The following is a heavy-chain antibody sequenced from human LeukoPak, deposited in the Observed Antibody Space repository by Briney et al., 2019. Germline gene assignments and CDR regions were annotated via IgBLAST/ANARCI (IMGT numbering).Heavy chain of an antibody. CDR2: INPNSGGT. CDR1: GYTFTGYY. V-gene: IGHV1-2*02. J-gene: IGHJ5*02. D-gene: IGHD4-17*01. Sequence: GASVKVSCKASGYTFTGYYMHWVRQAPGQGLEWMGWINPNSGGTNYAQKFQGRVTMTRDTSISTAYMELSRLRSDDTAVYYCARGAVTKGRSWFDPWGQGTLVTVSS. CDR3: ARGAVTKGRSWFDP.